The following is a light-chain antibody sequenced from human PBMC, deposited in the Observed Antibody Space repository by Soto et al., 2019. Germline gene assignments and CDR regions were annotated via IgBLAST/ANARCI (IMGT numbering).Light chain of an antibody. CDR3: QQYGSSVTWT. CDR2: GAS. J-gene: IGKJ1*01. Sequence: IVLTHSPGTLSLSPWERATLSCRASQSVSSSYLAWYQQKPGQAPRLLIYGASSRATGIPDRFSGSGSGTDFTLTISRLEPEDFAVYYCQQYGSSVTWTFGQGTKVDIK. V-gene: IGKV3-20*01. CDR1: QSVSSSY.